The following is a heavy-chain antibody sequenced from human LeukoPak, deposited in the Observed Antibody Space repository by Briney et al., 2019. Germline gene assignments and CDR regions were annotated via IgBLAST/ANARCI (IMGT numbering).Heavy chain of an antibody. J-gene: IGHJ3*02. CDR2: FDPEDGET. V-gene: IGHV1-24*01. CDR1: GYTLTELS. CDR3: ATDSVGATLDAFDI. Sequence: ASVKVSCKVSGYTLTELSMHRVRQAPGKGLEWMGGFDPEDGETIYAQKFQGRVTMTEDTSTDTAYMELSSLRSEDTAVYYCATDSVGATLDAFDIWGQGTMVTVSS. D-gene: IGHD1-26*01.